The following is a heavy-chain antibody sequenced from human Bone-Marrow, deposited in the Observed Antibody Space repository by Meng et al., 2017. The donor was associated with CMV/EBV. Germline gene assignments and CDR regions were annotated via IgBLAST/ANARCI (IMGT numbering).Heavy chain of an antibody. CDR1: GFTFSSYS. J-gene: IGHJ3*02. CDR2: ISSSGSTI. Sequence: GGSLRLFCAASGFTFSSYSMNWVRQAPGKGLEWVSYISSSGSTIYYADSVKGRFTISRDNAKNSLYLQMNSLRAEDTAVYYCARVLQLVGDAFDIWGQGTMVTVSS. CDR3: ARVLQLVGDAFDI. V-gene: IGHV3-48*04. D-gene: IGHD1-26*01.